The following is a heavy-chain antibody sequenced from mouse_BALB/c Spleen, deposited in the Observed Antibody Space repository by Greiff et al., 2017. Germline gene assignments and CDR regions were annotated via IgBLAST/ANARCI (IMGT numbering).Heavy chain of an antibody. CDR2: ISYSGST. CDR3: ASPFYGH. D-gene: IGHD1-1*01. Sequence: EVQLQQSGPGLVKPSQSLSLTCTVTGYSITSDYAWNWIRQFPGNKLEWMGYISYSGSTSYNPSLKSRISITRDTSKNQFFLQLNSVTTEDTATYYCASPFYGHWGQGTTLTVSS. V-gene: IGHV3-2*02. J-gene: IGHJ2*01. CDR1: GYSITSDYA.